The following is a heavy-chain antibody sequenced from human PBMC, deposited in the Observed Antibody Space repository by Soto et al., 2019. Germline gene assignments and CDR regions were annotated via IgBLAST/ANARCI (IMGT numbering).Heavy chain of an antibody. CDR2: ISAYNGNT. Sequence: ASVKLCSDASGDGFTSYGTSWVQQAPGQGLEWMGWISAYNGNTNYAQKLQGRVTMTTDTSTSTAYMELRSLRSDDTAVYYCARVVGALGHWFDPWGQGTLVTV. J-gene: IGHJ5*02. V-gene: IGHV1-18*01. D-gene: IGHD1-26*01. CDR1: GDGFTSYG. CDR3: ARVVGALGHWFDP.